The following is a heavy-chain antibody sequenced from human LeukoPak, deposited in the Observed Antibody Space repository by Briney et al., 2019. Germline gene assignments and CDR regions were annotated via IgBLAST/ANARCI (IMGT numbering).Heavy chain of an antibody. CDR3: ARRYMTVSYNWFDP. CDR2: IYYSGST. D-gene: IGHD1-14*01. Sequence: SETLSLTCTVSGGSISSSSYYWGWIRQPPGKGLEWIGSIYYSGSTYYNPSLKSRVTISVDTSKNQFSLKLSSVTAADTAVYYCARRYMTVSYNWFDPWGQGTLVTVSS. J-gene: IGHJ5*02. V-gene: IGHV4-39*01. CDR1: GGSISSSSYY.